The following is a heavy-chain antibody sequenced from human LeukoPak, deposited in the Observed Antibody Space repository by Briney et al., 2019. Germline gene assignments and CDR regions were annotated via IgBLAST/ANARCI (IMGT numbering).Heavy chain of an antibody. D-gene: IGHD6-19*01. V-gene: IGHV4-34*01. J-gene: IGHJ4*02. CDR2: VDHSGST. CDR1: GGSFSGYY. Sequence: SETLSLTCAVYGGSFSGYYWTWIRQPPGKGLEWIGEVDHSGSTNYNPSLKSRVTISVDTSKNQFSLKLSSVTAADTAVYYCARASSGWYWGLDFDYWGQGTLVTVSS. CDR3: ARASSGWYWGLDFDY.